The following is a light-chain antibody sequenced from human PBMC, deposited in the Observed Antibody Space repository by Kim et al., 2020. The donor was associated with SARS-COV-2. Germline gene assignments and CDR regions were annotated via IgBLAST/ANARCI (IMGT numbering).Light chain of an antibody. CDR3: MPALQTPVL. CDR2: LGS. V-gene: IGKV2-28*01. J-gene: IGKJ4*01. Sequence: EIVMTQSPLSLHVTPGEPASISCSSSQSLLHSNGYNYLDWYLQKPGQSPQLLIYLGSNRASGVPDRFSGSGSGTDFTLKISRVEADDVGVSHCMPALQTPVLFGGLIKVDI. CDR1: QSLLHSNGYNY.